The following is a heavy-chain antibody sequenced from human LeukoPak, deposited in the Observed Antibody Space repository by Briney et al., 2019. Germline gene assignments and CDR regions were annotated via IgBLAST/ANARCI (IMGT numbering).Heavy chain of an antibody. CDR1: GGTFSSYA. CDR3: ARARGAGVRGVPLFDY. J-gene: IGHJ4*02. D-gene: IGHD3-10*01. V-gene: IGHV1-69*01. Sequence: ASVKVSCKASGGTFSSYAISWVRQAPGQGLEWMGGIIPIFGTANYAQKFQGRVTITADESTSTAYMELSSLRSEDTAVYYCARARGAGVRGVPLFDYWGQGTLGTGSS. CDR2: IIPIFGTA.